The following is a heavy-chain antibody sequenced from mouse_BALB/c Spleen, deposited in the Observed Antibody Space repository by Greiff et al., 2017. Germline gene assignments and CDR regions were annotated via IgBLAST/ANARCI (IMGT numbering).Heavy chain of an antibody. CDR3: ATYYEYDWYAMDY. Sequence: QVQLQQSGPGLVQPSQSLSITCTVSGFSLTSYGVHWVRQSPGKGLEWLGVIWSGGSTDYNAAFISRLSISKDNSKSQVFFKMNSLQANDTAIYYCATYYEYDWYAMDYWGQGTSVTVAS. D-gene: IGHD2-4*01. CDR2: IWSGGST. J-gene: IGHJ4*01. V-gene: IGHV2-2*02. CDR1: GFSLTSYG.